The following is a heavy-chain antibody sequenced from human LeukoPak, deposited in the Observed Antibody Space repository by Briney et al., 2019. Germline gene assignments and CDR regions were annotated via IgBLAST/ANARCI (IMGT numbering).Heavy chain of an antibody. CDR2: INPSGTTT. J-gene: IGHJ6*03. D-gene: IGHD3-9*01. CDR3: ARGVSAGYDILTIRYMDV. V-gene: IGHV1-46*01. CDR1: GYTFTTHY. Sequence: ASVKVSCKASGYTFTTHYMHWVRQAPGQGLEWMGLINPSGTTTNYAQKLQGRVTMTTDTSTSTAYMELRSLRSDDTAVYYCARGVSAGYDILTIRYMDVWGKGTTVTISS.